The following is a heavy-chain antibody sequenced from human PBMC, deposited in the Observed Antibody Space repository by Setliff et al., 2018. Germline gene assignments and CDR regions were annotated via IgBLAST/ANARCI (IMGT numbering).Heavy chain of an antibody. D-gene: IGHD3-10*01. CDR3: ARGTLWFGEPYYGMDV. CDR2: INPSGGST. CDR1: GYTFTSYY. J-gene: IGHJ6*02. V-gene: IGHV1-46*01. Sequence: GASVKVSCKASGYTFTSYYMHWVRQAPGQGLEWMGIINPSGGSTSYAQKLQGRVTMTTDTSTSTAYMELRSLRSDDTAVYYCARGTLWFGEPYYGMDVWGQGTTVTVSS.